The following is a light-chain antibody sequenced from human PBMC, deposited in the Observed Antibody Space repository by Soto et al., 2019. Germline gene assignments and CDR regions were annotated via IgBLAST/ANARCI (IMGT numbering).Light chain of an antibody. CDR1: SSDVGRYNY. CDR3: TSYTSSSTLV. Sequence: QSALTQPASVSGSPGQSITISCTGTSSDVGRYNYVSWYQQHPGKAPKLMIYGVSSRPSGVSNRFSGSKSGNTASLTISGLQADDEADYYCTSYTSSSTLVFGGGTKLTVL. CDR2: GVS. J-gene: IGLJ2*01. V-gene: IGLV2-14*01.